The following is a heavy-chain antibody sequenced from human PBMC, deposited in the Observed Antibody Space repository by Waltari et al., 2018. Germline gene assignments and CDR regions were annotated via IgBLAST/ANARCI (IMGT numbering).Heavy chain of an antibody. V-gene: IGHV4-39*07. Sequence: QLQLQESGPGMVKPSETLSLTCPVSGGSISSSSYYWGWIRQPTGKGLEWIVSIYYSGSTSYTPSLQSRVTISVDTSQIQFARRLSSVTAADTAVYYCARGRGITIFGGVQNWFDPWGQGTLVNVSS. CDR1: GGSISSSSYY. CDR2: IYYSGST. CDR3: ARGRGITIFGGVQNWFDP. J-gene: IGHJ5*02. D-gene: IGHD3-3*01.